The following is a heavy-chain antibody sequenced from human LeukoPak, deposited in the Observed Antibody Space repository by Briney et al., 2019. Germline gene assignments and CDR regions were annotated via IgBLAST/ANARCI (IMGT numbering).Heavy chain of an antibody. J-gene: IGHJ4*02. CDR1: GFTFSDYY. Sequence: GGCLRLSCAASGFTFSDYYMHWVRQAPGKGLLWISHINGDGSRTGYADSVKGRFTISRDNAKNILYLQMNSLRAEDTAVYYCSRGTYPYSSDNWGQGALVTVSS. CDR2: INGDGSRT. CDR3: SRGTYPYSSDN. V-gene: IGHV3-74*01. D-gene: IGHD3-10*01.